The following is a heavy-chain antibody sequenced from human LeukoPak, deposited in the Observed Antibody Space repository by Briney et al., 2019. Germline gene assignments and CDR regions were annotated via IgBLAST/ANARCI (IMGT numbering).Heavy chain of an antibody. CDR1: GFIVSSNY. CDR3: AKESVVVITTGNFDY. D-gene: IGHD3-22*01. V-gene: IGHV3-53*01. Sequence: GGSLRLSCEASGFIVSSNYMSWVRRAPGKGLEWVSVIYPEGSTNYADSVKGRFTMSRDNSKNTVFLQMDSLRGEDTAVYYCAKESVVVITTGNFDYWGQGTLVTVSS. J-gene: IGHJ4*02. CDR2: IYPEGST.